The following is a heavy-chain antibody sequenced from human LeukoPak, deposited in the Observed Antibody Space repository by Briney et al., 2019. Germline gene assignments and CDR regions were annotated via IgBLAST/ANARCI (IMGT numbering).Heavy chain of an antibody. V-gene: IGHV3-30*18. Sequence: PGRSLRLSCAASGFTFSSYGMHWVRQAPGKGLEWVAVISYDGSNKYYADSVKGRFTISRDNSKNTLYLQMNSLRAEDTAVYYCAKDDSGSSFDYWGQGILVTVSS. CDR3: AKDDSGSSFDY. CDR1: GFTFSSYG. J-gene: IGHJ4*02. CDR2: ISYDGSNK. D-gene: IGHD1-26*01.